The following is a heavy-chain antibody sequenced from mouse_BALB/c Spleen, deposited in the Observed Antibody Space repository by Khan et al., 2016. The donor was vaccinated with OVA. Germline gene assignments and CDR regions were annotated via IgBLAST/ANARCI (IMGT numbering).Heavy chain of an antibody. V-gene: IGHV3-2*02. CDR2: ISYSGST. CDR3: ARAYDGYYFDY. D-gene: IGHD2-9*01. Sequence: EVKLEESGPGLVKPSQSLSLTCTVTGYSITSDYAWNWIRQFPGNKLEWMGYISYSGSTSYNPSLKSRISITRDTSKNQFFLQLNSVTTEDTATYYCARAYDGYYFDYWGQGTTLTVSS. CDR1: GYSITSDYA. J-gene: IGHJ2*01.